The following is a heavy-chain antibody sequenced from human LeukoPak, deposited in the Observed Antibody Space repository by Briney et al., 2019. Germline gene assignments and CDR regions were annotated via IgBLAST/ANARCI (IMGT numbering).Heavy chain of an antibody. J-gene: IGHJ5*02. CDR3: ARVHYSNLWFDP. D-gene: IGHD4-11*01. Sequence: SQTLSLTCAVSGGSISSGGYSWSWIRQPPGKGLEWIGYIYHSGSTYYNPSLKSRVTISVDTSKNQFTLKLSSVTATDTAVYYCARVHYSNLWFDPWGQGTLVTVSS. CDR2: IYHSGST. CDR1: GGSISSGGYS. V-gene: IGHV4-30-2*05.